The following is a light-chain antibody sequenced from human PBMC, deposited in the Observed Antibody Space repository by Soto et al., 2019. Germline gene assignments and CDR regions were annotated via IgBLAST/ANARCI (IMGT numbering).Light chain of an antibody. CDR3: QQYYKWPLT. Sequence: EVVMTQSPATLSVSPGERATLSCSASQSVSSNLAWYQQKPGQAPRLLIYDASTRATGIPARLSGSGSGTEFTLTISSLESQDFAVYYCQQYYKWPLTFGGGTKVDIK. J-gene: IGKJ4*01. V-gene: IGKV3-15*01. CDR2: DAS. CDR1: QSVSSN.